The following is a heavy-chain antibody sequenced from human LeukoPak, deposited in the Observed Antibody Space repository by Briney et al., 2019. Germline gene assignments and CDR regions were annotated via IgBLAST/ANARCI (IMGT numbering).Heavy chain of an antibody. CDR2: IDWDDDK. D-gene: IGHD2-15*01. CDR3: ARTSSLGYCSGGSCYSGYYFDY. J-gene: IGHJ4*02. CDR1: GFSLSTSGMC. Sequence: SGPTLVNPTQTLTLTCTFSGFSLSTSGMCVSWIRQPPGKALEGLARIDWDDDKYYSTPLKTRLTISKDTSKNQVVLTMTNMDPVDTATYYCARTSSLGYCSGGSCYSGYYFDYWGQGTLVTVSS. V-gene: IGHV2-70*11.